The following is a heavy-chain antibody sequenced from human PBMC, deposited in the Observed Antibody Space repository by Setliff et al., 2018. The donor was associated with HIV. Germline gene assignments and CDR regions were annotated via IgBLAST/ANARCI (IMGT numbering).Heavy chain of an antibody. J-gene: IGHJ6*02. Sequence: PSETLSLTCNVSGFSISSNYYWGWVRQPPGRGLEWIGNIYHSGTAYYNPSFKTRVAISIDTSKNYVSLKLRSLTAADTAIYYCARRGVPAARNYYYYAMDVWGQGTTVTVSS. CDR1: GFSISSNYY. D-gene: IGHD2-2*01. CDR3: ARRGVPAARNYYYYAMDV. CDR2: IYHSGTA. V-gene: IGHV4-38-2*02.